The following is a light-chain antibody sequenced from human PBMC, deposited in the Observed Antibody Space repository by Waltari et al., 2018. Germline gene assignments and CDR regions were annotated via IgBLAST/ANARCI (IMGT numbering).Light chain of an antibody. CDR3: AAWDKSLNVYV. J-gene: IGLJ1*01. V-gene: IGLV1-44*01. Sequence: QSVLTQPPSASGTPGQRVLISCSGSSSNIGSDSVDWYQQFRGMAPKLLIYRKDQRPSGVPDRFSGSKSGTSASLALRGLQSEDEADYYCAAWDKSLNVYVVGGGTKVTV. CDR1: SSNIGSDS. CDR2: RKD.